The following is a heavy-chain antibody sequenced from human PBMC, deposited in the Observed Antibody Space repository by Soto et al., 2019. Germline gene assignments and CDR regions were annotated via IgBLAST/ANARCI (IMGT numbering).Heavy chain of an antibody. V-gene: IGHV3-30*18. J-gene: IGHJ3*02. D-gene: IGHD3-22*01. CDR2: ISYDGSNK. CDR3: AKGHDSSDWTPFDI. Sequence: QVQLVESGGGVVQPGRSLRLSCAASGFTFSSYGMHWVRQAPGKGLEWVAVISYDGSNKYYADSVKGRFTISRDNSKNTLYLPRNSLRAEDTAVYYCAKGHDSSDWTPFDIWGQGTMVTVSS. CDR1: GFTFSSYG.